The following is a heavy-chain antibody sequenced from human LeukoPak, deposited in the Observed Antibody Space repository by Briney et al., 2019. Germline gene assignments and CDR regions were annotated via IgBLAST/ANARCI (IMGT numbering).Heavy chain of an antibody. CDR2: IYYSGST. Sequence: SETLSLTCIVSGGSISSGGYYWSWIRQHPGKGLEWIGYIYYSGSTYYNPSLKSRATISVDTSKNQFSLKLSSVTAADTAVYYCARQRGEDCSSTSCYADNWFDPWGQGTLVTVSS. V-gene: IGHV4-31*03. CDR3: ARQRGEDCSSTSCYADNWFDP. J-gene: IGHJ5*02. D-gene: IGHD2-2*01. CDR1: GGSISSGGYY.